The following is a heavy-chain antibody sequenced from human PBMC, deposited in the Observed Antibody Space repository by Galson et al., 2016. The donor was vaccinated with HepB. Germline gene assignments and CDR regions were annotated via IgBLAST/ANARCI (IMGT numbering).Heavy chain of an antibody. Sequence: SVKVSCKASGYTFSNYYIHWVRQAPGQGLEWMGVINPSGGSTSYPQKFQGRVTMTRDTSTGTVHMELSSLRSEDTALYYCARDLWRAGTVRQFYYGMDVWGQGTTVTVSS. CDR2: INPSGGST. CDR1: GYTFSNYY. CDR3: ARDLWRAGTVRQFYYGMDV. V-gene: IGHV1-46*01. J-gene: IGHJ6*02. D-gene: IGHD6-13*01.